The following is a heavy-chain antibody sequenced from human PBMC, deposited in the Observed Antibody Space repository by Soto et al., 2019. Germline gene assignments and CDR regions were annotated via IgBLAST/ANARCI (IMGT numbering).Heavy chain of an antibody. Sequence: SETLSLTCTVSGGSISSYDGSWIRQPPGKGLEWIGYIYYSGSTNYNPSLKSRVTISVDTSKNQFSLKLSSVTAADTAVYYCARLSVVYDAFDIWGQGTMVTVSS. CDR1: GGSISSYD. V-gene: IGHV4-59*08. CDR2: IYYSGST. J-gene: IGHJ3*02. D-gene: IGHD1-20*01. CDR3: ARLSVVYDAFDI.